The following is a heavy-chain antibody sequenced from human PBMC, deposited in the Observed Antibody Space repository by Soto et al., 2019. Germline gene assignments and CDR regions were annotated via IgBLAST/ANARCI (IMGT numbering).Heavy chain of an antibody. CDR1: GGSIGGVGYS. J-gene: IGHJ5*02. D-gene: IGHD3-10*01. V-gene: IGHV4-30-2*01. CDR2: MYHSGTF. CDR3: ARAQFYSGSGNYNNLMFDA. Sequence: SETLSLTCAVSGGSIGGVGYSWSWIRQPPGGGLEWIGYMYHSGTFLKSPSLKTRLTMSLDMSKDQFSLTLNSMTAADTAVYYCARAQFYSGSGNYNNLMFDAWGQGIQVTVSS.